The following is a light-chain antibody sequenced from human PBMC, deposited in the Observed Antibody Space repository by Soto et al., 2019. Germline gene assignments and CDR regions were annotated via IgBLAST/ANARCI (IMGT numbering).Light chain of an antibody. CDR1: QGSSSW. CDR3: QQANSFPIT. Sequence: DIQMTQSPSSVSASVGDRVTITCRASQGSSSWLAGYQQKPGKAPKLLIYAESSLQSGVPSRFSGSGSGTDFTLTISSLQPEDFATYYCQQANSFPITFGQGTRLEIK. J-gene: IGKJ5*01. V-gene: IGKV1-12*01. CDR2: AES.